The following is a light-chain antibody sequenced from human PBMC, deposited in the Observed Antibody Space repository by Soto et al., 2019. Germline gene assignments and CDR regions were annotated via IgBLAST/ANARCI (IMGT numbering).Light chain of an antibody. CDR2: DVS. CDR3: SSYTTSNTRQIV. V-gene: IGLV2-14*03. J-gene: IGLJ1*01. Sequence: QSALTQPASVSGSPGHSITISCTGTSSDVGGYNYVSWYQHHPGKAPKLLIYDVSNRPPGVSNRFSGSKSDNTASLTISGLQPEDEADYYCSSYTTSNTRQIVFGTGTKVTVL. CDR1: SSDVGGYNY.